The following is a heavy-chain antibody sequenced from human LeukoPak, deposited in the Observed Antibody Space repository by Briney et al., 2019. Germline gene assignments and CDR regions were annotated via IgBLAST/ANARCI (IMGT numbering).Heavy chain of an antibody. Sequence: VASVKVSCKASGGTFSSYAISWVRQAPGQGLEWMGGIIPIFGTANYAQKLQGRVTMTTDTSTSTAYMELRSLRSDDTAVYYCARARDHKINDLWGRGTLVTVSS. CDR3: ARARDHKINDL. V-gene: IGHV1-69*05. CDR2: IIPIFGTA. D-gene: IGHD1-14*01. J-gene: IGHJ2*01. CDR1: GGTFSSYA.